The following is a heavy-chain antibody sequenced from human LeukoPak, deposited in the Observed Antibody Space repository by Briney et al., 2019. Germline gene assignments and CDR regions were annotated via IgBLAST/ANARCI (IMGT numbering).Heavy chain of an antibody. V-gene: IGHV3-7*03. Sequence: PGGSLRLSCAASGFTFSSYWMSWVRQAPGKGLEWVANIKQDGSEKYYVDSVKGRFTISRDNAKNYLYLQMSSLSTEDTALYYCGKDIFASDYYDSGGYTLDYWGQGTLVTVSS. CDR3: GKDIFASDYYDSGGYTLDY. J-gene: IGHJ4*02. CDR2: IKQDGSEK. D-gene: IGHD3-22*01. CDR1: GFTFSSYW.